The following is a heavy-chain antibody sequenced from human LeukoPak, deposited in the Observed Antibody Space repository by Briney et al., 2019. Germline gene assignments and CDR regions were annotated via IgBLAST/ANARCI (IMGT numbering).Heavy chain of an antibody. Sequence: GSLRLSCAASGFTFSSYSMNWIRQPPGKGLEWIGEINHSGSTNYNPSLKSRVTISVDTSKNQFSLKLSSVTAADTAVYYCARGTGCSSTSCHQGWFDPWGQGTLVTVSS. J-gene: IGHJ5*02. V-gene: IGHV4-34*01. CDR3: ARGTGCSSTSCHQGWFDP. D-gene: IGHD2-2*01. CDR1: GFTFSSYS. CDR2: INHSGST.